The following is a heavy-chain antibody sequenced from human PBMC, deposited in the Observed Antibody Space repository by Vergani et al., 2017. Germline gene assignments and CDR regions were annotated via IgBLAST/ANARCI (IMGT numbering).Heavy chain of an antibody. CDR3: ARRGSYSSSPGYYYYYMDV. CDR1: GFTFSSYS. V-gene: IGHV3-21*01. J-gene: IGHJ6*03. CDR2: ISSSSSYI. D-gene: IGHD6-13*01. Sequence: EVQLVESGGGLVKPGGSLRLSCAASGFTFSSYSMNWVRQAPGKGLGWVSSISSSSSYIYYADSVKGRFTISRDNAKNSLYLQMNSLRAEDTAVYYCARRGSYSSSPGYYYYYMDVWGKGTTVTVSS.